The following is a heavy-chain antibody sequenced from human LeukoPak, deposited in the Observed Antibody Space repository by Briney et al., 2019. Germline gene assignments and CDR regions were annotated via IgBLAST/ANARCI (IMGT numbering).Heavy chain of an antibody. CDR1: GFTFSTYA. V-gene: IGHV3-23*01. Sequence: GGSLRLSCAASGFTFSTYAMSWVRQAPGTGLEWVSAISGSGGGTYYADSAKSRFTISRDKSKNTLSLQMNTLRAEDTAVYNSAKEGYRCSYAIDYWGQGTLVTVSS. J-gene: IGHJ4*02. CDR3: AKEGYRCSYAIDY. CDR2: ISGSGGGT. D-gene: IGHD5-18*01.